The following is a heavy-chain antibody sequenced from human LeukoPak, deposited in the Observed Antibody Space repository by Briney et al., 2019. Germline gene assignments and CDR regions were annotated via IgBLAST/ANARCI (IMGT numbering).Heavy chain of an antibody. CDR1: GFTFNNYA. D-gene: IGHD2-2*01. CDR2: ISARGGTT. CDR3: AKEPREYCSSTSCPNWFDS. V-gene: IGHV3-23*01. J-gene: IGHJ5*01. Sequence: GGSLRLSCAASGFTFNNYAMSWVRQAPGKGLEWVSAISARGGTTYYADSVKGRFTISRDNSENTLFLQMNSLRAEDTAVYYCAKEPREYCSSTSCPNWFDSWGQGTLVTVSS.